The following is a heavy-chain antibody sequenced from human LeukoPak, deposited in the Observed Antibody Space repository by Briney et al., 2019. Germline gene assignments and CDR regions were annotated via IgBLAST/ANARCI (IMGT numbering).Heavy chain of an antibody. CDR3: AGIGMVAPFDY. Sequence: SVKVSCKASGGTFRSYAISWVRQAPGQGLEWMGGMIPIFGTANYAQKFQGRVTITADESTSTAYMELSSLRSEDTAVYYCAGIGMVAPFDYWGQGTLVTASS. D-gene: IGHD2-8*01. CDR2: MIPIFGTA. V-gene: IGHV1-69*13. CDR1: GGTFRSYA. J-gene: IGHJ4*02.